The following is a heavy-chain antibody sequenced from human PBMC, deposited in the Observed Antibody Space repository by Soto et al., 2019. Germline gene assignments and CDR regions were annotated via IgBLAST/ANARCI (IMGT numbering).Heavy chain of an antibody. CDR3: ARDGFYYDFWSGYYQNWFEP. D-gene: IGHD3-3*01. V-gene: IGHV1-18*01. CDR2: ISAYNGNT. Sequence: ASVKVSCKASGYTFTSYGISWVRQAPGQGLEWLGWISAYNGNTNYAQKLQGRVTMTTDTSTSTAYMELRSLRSDDTAVYYCARDGFYYDFWSGYYQNWFEPWGQGTLVTVSS. J-gene: IGHJ5*02. CDR1: GYTFTSYG.